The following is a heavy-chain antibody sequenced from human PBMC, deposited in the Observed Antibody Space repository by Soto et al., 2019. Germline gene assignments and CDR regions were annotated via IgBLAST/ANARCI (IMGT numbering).Heavy chain of an antibody. CDR2: INHSGST. J-gene: IGHJ4*02. Sequence: SETLSLTCAVYGGSFSGYYWSWIRQPPGKGLEWIGEINHSGSTNYNPSLKSRVTISVDTSKNQFSLKLSSVTAAGTAVYYCARQSGRHIVVEPAASRYFDYWGQGTLVTVSS. V-gene: IGHV4-34*01. D-gene: IGHD2-2*01. CDR3: ARQSGRHIVVEPAASRYFDY. CDR1: GGSFSGYY.